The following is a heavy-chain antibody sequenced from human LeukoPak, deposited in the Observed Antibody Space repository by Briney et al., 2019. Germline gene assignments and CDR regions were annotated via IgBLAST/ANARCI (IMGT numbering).Heavy chain of an antibody. V-gene: IGHV1-2*02. CDR1: GYTFTGYY. D-gene: IGHD3-22*01. Sequence: GASVKVSCKASGYTFTGYYMHWVRQAPGQGLEWMGWINPNSGGTNYAQKFQGRVTMTRDTSISTAYMELSRLRPDDTAVYYCARALDSSGYFDYWGQGTLVTVSS. J-gene: IGHJ4*02. CDR3: ARALDSSGYFDY. CDR2: INPNSGGT.